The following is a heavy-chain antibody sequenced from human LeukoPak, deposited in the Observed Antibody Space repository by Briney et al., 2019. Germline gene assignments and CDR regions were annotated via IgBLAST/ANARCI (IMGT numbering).Heavy chain of an antibody. J-gene: IGHJ4*02. D-gene: IGHD2-15*01. CDR2: ISSSSSYI. V-gene: IGHV3-21*01. CDR1: GFTFSSYS. Sequence: GGSLRLSCAASGFTFSSYSMNWVRQTPGKGLEWVSSISSSSSYIYYADSVKGRFTISRDNAKNSLYLQMNSLRAEDTAVYYCARDTGQELLNSFDYWGQGTLVTVSS. CDR3: ARDTGQELLNSFDY.